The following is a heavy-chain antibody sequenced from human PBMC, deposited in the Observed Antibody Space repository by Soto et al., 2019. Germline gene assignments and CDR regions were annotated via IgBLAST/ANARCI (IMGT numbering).Heavy chain of an antibody. J-gene: IGHJ3*02. D-gene: IGHD3-10*01. CDR3: AHDRTLTPMGFDI. V-gene: IGHV1-8*01. Sequence: QVQLVQSGAEVKKPGASVKVSCRPSGYTFTSYDINWVRQATGQGPELLEWVDPHSDNRGYAQRKYQGRLTLTRNTSTSTVYMELSSLRSEDTAVYYCAHDRTLTPMGFDIWGRGTMVTVSS. CDR1: GYTFTSYD. CDR2: VDPHSDNR.